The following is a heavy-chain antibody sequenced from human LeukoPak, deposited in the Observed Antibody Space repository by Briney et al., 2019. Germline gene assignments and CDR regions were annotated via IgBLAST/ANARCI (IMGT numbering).Heavy chain of an antibody. Sequence: SQTLSLTCAISGDSVSSNSAAWNWIRQSPSRGLEWLGRTYYRSKWYNDYAVSVKSRITINPGTSKNQFSLQLNSVTPEDTAVYYCASTLGIAVAATFDYWGQGTLVTVSS. CDR1: GDSVSSNSAA. J-gene: IGHJ4*02. CDR3: ASTLGIAVAATFDY. CDR2: TYYRSKWYN. V-gene: IGHV6-1*01. D-gene: IGHD6-19*01.